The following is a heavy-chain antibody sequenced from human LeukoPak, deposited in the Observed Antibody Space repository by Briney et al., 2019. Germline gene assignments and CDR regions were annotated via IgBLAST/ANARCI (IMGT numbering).Heavy chain of an antibody. Sequence: GGSLRLSCAASGFTFSPYWMHWVRQAPGKGLVWVSRINGDGSITSYADTVKGRFTISRDNTKNTLYLQMNSLRPEDTAVYFCARGKGFGTRLDPWGQGTLVIVSS. V-gene: IGHV3-74*01. CDR1: GFTFSPYW. D-gene: IGHD3-10*01. CDR2: INGDGSIT. J-gene: IGHJ5*02. CDR3: ARGKGFGTRLDP.